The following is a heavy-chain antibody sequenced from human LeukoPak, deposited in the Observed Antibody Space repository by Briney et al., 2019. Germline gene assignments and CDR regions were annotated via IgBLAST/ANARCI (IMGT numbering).Heavy chain of an antibody. Sequence: ASVKVSCKASGYTFTGYYMHWVRQATGQGLEWMGWMNPNSGNTGYAQKFQGRVTITRNTSISTAYMELSSLRSEDTAVYYCARDPLQLAGAFDIWGQGTMVTVSS. CDR3: ARDPLQLAGAFDI. D-gene: IGHD6-13*01. CDR1: GYTFTGYY. V-gene: IGHV1-8*03. CDR2: MNPNSGNT. J-gene: IGHJ3*02.